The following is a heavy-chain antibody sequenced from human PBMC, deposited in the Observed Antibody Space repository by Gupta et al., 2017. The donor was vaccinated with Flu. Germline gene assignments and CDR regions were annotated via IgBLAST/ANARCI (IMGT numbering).Heavy chain of an antibody. V-gene: IGHV4-34*01. CDR1: GGSFSGYY. Sequence: QVQLQQWGAGLLKPSEPLSLTCAVYGGSFSGYYWSWIRQPPGKGLEWIGEINHSGSTNYNPSLKSRVTISVDTSKNQFSLKLSSVTAADTAVYYCARGLSYDSSGYYLFDYWGQGTLVTVSS. CDR2: INHSGST. J-gene: IGHJ4*02. CDR3: ARGLSYDSSGYYLFDY. D-gene: IGHD3-22*01.